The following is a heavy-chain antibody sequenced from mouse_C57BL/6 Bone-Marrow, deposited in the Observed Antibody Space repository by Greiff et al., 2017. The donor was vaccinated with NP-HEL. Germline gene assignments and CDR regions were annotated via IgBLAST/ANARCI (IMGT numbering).Heavy chain of an antibody. Sequence: VQLQQSGPGLVKPSQSLSLTCSVTGYSITSGYYWNWIRQFPGNKLEWMGYISYDGSNNYNPSLKNRISITRDTSKNQFFLKLNSVTTEDTATYYCARGLGHDYWGQGTTLTVSS. D-gene: IGHD4-1*01. CDR3: ARGLGHDY. J-gene: IGHJ2*01. CDR1: GYSITSGYY. CDR2: ISYDGSN. V-gene: IGHV3-6*01.